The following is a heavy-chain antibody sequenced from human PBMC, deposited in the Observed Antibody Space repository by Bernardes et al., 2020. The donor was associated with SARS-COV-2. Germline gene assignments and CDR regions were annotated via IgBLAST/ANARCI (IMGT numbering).Heavy chain of an antibody. CDR3: AKIRTRITIFGVVIRWFDP. J-gene: IGHJ5*02. CDR2: ISGSGGST. Sequence: GGSLRLSCAASGFTFSSYAMRWVRQAPGKGLEWVSAISGSGGSTYYADSVKGRFTISRDNSKNTLYLQMNSLRAEDTAVYYCAKIRTRITIFGVVIRWFDPWGQGILVTVSS. CDR1: GFTFSSYA. V-gene: IGHV3-23*01. D-gene: IGHD3-3*01.